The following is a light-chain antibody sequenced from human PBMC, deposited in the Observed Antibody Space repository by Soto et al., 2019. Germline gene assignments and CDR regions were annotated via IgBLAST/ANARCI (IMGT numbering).Light chain of an antibody. CDR3: QQLNSYPLT. Sequence: DIQLTQSPSFLSASVGGRVTITCRASQAISSHLAWYQQKPGKAPNLLIYGASTLQSGVPSRFSGSGSGTQFTLTISSLQPEDFATYYWQQLNSYPLTFGPGTTVDIK. V-gene: IGKV1-9*01. CDR2: GAS. CDR1: QAISSH. J-gene: IGKJ3*01.